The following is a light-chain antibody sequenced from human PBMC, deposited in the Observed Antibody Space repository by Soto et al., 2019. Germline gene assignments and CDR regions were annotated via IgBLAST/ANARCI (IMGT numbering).Light chain of an antibody. Sequence: EIVLTQSPATLSLSPGERATLSCRASQGVTTYLAWYQQKPGQAPRLLLYAASNRATGIPARFSGSGSGTDFTLTISSLEPEDFAIYYCQQRSIWPLTFGGGTKVEIK. CDR3: QQRSIWPLT. J-gene: IGKJ4*01. CDR1: QGVTTY. V-gene: IGKV3-11*01. CDR2: AAS.